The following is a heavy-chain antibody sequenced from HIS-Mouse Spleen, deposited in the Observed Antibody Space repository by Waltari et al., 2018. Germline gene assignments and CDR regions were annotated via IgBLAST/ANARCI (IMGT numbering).Heavy chain of an antibody. V-gene: IGHV4-59*08. Sequence: QVQLQESGPGLVKPSETLSLTCTVSGGSISSYYWSWIRQPPGKGLEWIGYIYYSGSTNSNPSRKSRVTISVDTSKNQFALKLSSVTAADTAVYYCARHLAYLPRGGNDAFDIWGQGTMVTVSS. D-gene: IGHD2-15*01. CDR3: ARHLAYLPRGGNDAFDI. CDR1: GGSISSYY. J-gene: IGHJ3*02. CDR2: IYYSGST.